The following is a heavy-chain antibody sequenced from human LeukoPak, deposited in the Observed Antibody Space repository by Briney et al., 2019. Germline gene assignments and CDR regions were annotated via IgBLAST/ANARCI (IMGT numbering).Heavy chain of an antibody. CDR2: ISDSGRST. V-gene: IGHV3-23*01. Sequence: PGGSLRLSCAASGFTFSSYAMTWVRQAPGKGLEWVSAISDSGRSTYYADSVKGRFTISRDISKSTLYLQMNSLRVEDTALYSCAKGQKWELPLDFWGQGTLVTVSS. CDR1: GFTFSSYA. D-gene: IGHD1-26*01. J-gene: IGHJ4*02. CDR3: AKGQKWELPLDF.